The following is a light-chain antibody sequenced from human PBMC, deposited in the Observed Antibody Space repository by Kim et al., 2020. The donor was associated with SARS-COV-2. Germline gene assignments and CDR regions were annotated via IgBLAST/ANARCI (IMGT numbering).Light chain of an antibody. Sequence: GQSITISCTGTSSDVGCYNYVSWYQQHPGQAPKPMIYDVSNRPSGVSNRFSGSKSGNTASLTISVLQAEDEADYYCSSYTSSSTRVFGGGTQLTVL. J-gene: IGLJ3*02. V-gene: IGLV2-14*03. CDR3: SSYTSSSTRV. CDR2: DVS. CDR1: SSDVGCYNY.